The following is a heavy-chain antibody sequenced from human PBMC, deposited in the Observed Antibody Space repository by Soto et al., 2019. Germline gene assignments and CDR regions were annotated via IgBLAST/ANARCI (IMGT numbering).Heavy chain of an antibody. CDR3: ARRDVLTNGPWK. Sequence: PSETLSLTCTVSGGSISSGDYYWSWIRQPPGKGLEWIGYIYYSGSTNYNPSLKSRVTISVDTSKNQFSLKLSSVTAADTAVYYCARRDVLTNGPWKWGQGTLVTVSS. V-gene: IGHV4-61*08. CDR2: IYYSGST. CDR1: GGSISSGDYY. D-gene: IGHD2-8*01. J-gene: IGHJ4*02.